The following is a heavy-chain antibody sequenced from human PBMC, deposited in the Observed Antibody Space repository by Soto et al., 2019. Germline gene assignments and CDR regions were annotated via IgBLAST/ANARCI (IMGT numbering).Heavy chain of an antibody. CDR2: ISGSGDNT. D-gene: IGHD3-3*01. CDR3: AKVMRTDDFWSAYYTYCYMDV. J-gene: IGHJ6*03. V-gene: IGHV3-23*01. Sequence: EVQLLESGGGLVQPGGSLRLSCAASGFTFSSYALNWVRQAPGKGLEWVSVISGSGDNTYYADSVKGRFTISRDNSKNTLYLQMNSLRAEDTAVYYCAKVMRTDDFWSAYYTYCYMDVGGKGTTVTVCS. CDR1: GFTFSSYA.